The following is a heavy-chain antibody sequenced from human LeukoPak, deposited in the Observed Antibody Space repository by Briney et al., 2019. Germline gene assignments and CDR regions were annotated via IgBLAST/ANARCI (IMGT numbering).Heavy chain of an antibody. CDR1: GYTFTSYG. D-gene: IGHD3-10*01. CDR2: ISAYNGNT. J-gene: IGHJ3*02. V-gene: IGHV1-18*01. Sequence: ASVKVSCKASGYTFTSYGISWVRQAPGQGLEWMGWISAYNGNTNYAQKFQGWVTMTRDTSISTAYMELSSLRSEDTAVYYCAREGGVLLWFGKEAFDIWGQGTMVTVSS. CDR3: AREGGVLLWFGKEAFDI.